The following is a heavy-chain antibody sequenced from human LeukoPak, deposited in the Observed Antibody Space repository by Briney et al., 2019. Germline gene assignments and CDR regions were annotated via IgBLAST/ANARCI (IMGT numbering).Heavy chain of an antibody. CDR3: ARGNYVWGSYRA. D-gene: IGHD3-16*02. CDR1: GGSFSGYY. J-gene: IGHJ5*02. Sequence: SETLSLTCAVYGGSFSGYYWSWIRQPPGKGLEWIGEINHSGSTNYNPSLKSRVTISVDTSENQFSLKLSSVTAADTAVYYCARGNYVWGSYRAWGQGTLVTVSS. CDR2: INHSGST. V-gene: IGHV4-34*01.